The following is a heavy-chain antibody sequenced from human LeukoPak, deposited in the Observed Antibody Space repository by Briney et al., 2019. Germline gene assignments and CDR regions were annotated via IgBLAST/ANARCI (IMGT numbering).Heavy chain of an antibody. Sequence: AASVKVSCKASGGTFSSFTITWVRQAPGQGLEWVGGIIPIFDTPTYAQKFQGRLTITADESTSTAYLELSSLRSEDTAVYYCARTLGYCSGDSCFGNNWFDPWGQGTLVTVSS. V-gene: IGHV1-69*13. CDR1: GGTFSSFT. CDR2: IIPIFDTP. D-gene: IGHD2-15*01. J-gene: IGHJ5*02. CDR3: ARTLGYCSGDSCFGNNWFDP.